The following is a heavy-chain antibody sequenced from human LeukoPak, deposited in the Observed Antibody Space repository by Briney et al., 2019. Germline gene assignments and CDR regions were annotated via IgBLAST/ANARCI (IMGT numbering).Heavy chain of an antibody. V-gene: IGHV5-51*01. J-gene: IGHJ4*02. Sequence: GESLKISCKGSGYNYASYWIGWVRQMPGKGLEWMGIIFPGDSETRYSPSFQGQVTISVDNSISTAYLQWSSLKASDTAMYFCATGGIYSSNFDYWGQGTMVTVSS. D-gene: IGHD5-18*01. CDR2: IFPGDSET. CDR1: GYNYASYW. CDR3: ATGGIYSSNFDY.